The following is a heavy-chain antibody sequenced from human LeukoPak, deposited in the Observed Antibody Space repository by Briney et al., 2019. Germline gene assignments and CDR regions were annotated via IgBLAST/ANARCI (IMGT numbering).Heavy chain of an antibody. CDR1: GYTFTGYY. V-gene: IGHV1-2*02. J-gene: IGHJ4*02. D-gene: IGHD2-21*02. CDR2: INPNSGGT. CDR3: ARDIVGYCGGDCYSRD. Sequence: ASVKVSCKASGYTFTGYYMHWVRQAPGQGLEWMGWINPNSGGTNYAQKFQGRVTMTRDTSISTAYMELSRLRSDDTAVYYCARDIVGYCGGDCYSRDWGQGTLVTVSS.